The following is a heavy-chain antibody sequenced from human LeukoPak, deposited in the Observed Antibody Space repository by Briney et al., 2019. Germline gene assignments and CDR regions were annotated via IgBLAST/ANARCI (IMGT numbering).Heavy chain of an antibody. Sequence: GGSLRLSCAASGFTFTSFAMSWVRQAPGKGLEWVSSISGTGDSTYYVDSVKGRFTISRDNSRNTLYLQMNSLRAEDTAVYYCAKDHSVAVAGMYYWGQGTLVTVSS. V-gene: IGHV3-23*01. CDR2: ISGTGDST. J-gene: IGHJ4*02. CDR3: AKDHSVAVAGMYY. D-gene: IGHD6-19*01. CDR1: GFTFTSFA.